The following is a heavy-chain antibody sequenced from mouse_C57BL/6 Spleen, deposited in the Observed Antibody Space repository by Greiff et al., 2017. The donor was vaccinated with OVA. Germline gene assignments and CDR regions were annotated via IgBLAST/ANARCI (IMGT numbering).Heavy chain of an antibody. V-gene: IGHV1-82*01. CDR1: GYAFSSSW. CDR2: IYPGDGDT. J-gene: IGHJ2*01. Sequence: QVQLQQSGPELVKPGASVKISCKASGYAFSSSWMNWVKQRPGKGLEWIGRIYPGDGDTNYNGKFKGKATLTADKSSSTAYMQLSSLTSEDSAVYFCARGRVYYGSQYYFDYWGQGTTLTVSS. D-gene: IGHD1-1*01. CDR3: ARGRVYYGSQYYFDY.